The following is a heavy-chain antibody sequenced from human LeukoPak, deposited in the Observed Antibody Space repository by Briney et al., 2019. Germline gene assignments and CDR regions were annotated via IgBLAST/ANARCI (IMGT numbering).Heavy chain of an antibody. CDR3: AREHCSSTSCSWFDP. D-gene: IGHD2-2*01. V-gene: IGHV1-46*01. CDR2: INPSGGST. J-gene: IGHJ5*02. CDR1: GYTFTSYY. Sequence: ASVNVSCKASGYTFTSYYMHWVRQAPGQGLEWMGIINPSGGSTSYAQKFQGRVTMTRDTSTSTVYMELSSLRSEDTAVYYCAREHCSSTSCSWFDPWGQGTLVTVSS.